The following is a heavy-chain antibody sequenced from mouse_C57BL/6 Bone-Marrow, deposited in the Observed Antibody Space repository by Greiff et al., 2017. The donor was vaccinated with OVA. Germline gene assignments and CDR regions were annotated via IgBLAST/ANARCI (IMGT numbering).Heavy chain of an antibody. V-gene: IGHV1-78*01. CDR2: IYPRDGST. D-gene: IGHD1-1*01. J-gene: IGHJ2*01. CDR1: GYTFTDHT. Sequence: QLQQSDAELVKPGASVKISCKVSGYTFTDHTIHWMKQRPEQGLEWIGYIYPRDGSTKYNEKFKGKATLTADKSSSTAYMQLNSLTSEDSAVYFCARDPYYYGSSSYYFDYWGQGTTLTVSS. CDR3: ARDPYYYGSSSYYFDY.